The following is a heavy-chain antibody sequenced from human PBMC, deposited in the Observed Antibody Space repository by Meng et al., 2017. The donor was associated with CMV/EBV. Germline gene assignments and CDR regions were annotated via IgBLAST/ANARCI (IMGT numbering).Heavy chain of an antibody. CDR3: ARAPIFSGGDCSH. CDR2: ISGYNGQT. J-gene: IGHJ4*02. Sequence: QVQLGQSGPEVKKPGASVKVSCKASGYTFSSYGISWVRQAPGQGLEWMGWISGYNGQTKYAQKFQGRVTMTTDTPTSTAYMELRSLRSDDTAVYYCARAPIFSGGDCSHWGQGTLVTVSS. CDR1: GYTFSSYG. D-gene: IGHD2-21*02. V-gene: IGHV1-18*01.